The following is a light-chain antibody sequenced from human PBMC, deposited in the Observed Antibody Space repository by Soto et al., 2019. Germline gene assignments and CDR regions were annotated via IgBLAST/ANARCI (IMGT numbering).Light chain of an antibody. CDR2: DVT. Sequence: QSALTQPASVSGSLGQSITISCTGTSSDVGAYDYVSWYQQYPGKVPKLIIYDVTYRPSGVSNRFSGPKSGNTASLTISGLQAEDETDYYCSSHTSSGTRVFGTGTKLTVL. V-gene: IGLV2-14*03. CDR3: SSHTSSGTRV. J-gene: IGLJ1*01. CDR1: SSDVGAYDY.